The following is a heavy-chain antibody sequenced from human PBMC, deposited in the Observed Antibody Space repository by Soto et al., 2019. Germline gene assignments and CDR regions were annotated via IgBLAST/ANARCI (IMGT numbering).Heavy chain of an antibody. J-gene: IGHJ4*02. D-gene: IGHD2-21*01. CDR1: GASFTNAW. V-gene: IGHV3-15*01. CDR3: TTESPSLLRGPEN. Sequence: EVQLVESGGGLVKPGESLRLSCEASGASFTNAWMNWVRQAPGKGLEWVGRIKTRIDSATTDYAAPVKGRFTISRDDSKNTLYPEMDRLKTEDTTVYYCTTESPSLLRGPENWGQGTLVTGS. CDR2: IKTRIDSATT.